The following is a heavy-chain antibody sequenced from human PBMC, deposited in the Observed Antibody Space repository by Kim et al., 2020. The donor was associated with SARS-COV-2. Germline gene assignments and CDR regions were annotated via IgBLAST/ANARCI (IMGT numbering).Heavy chain of an antibody. J-gene: IGHJ4*02. D-gene: IGHD5-18*01. V-gene: IGHV3-23*01. Sequence: ADSVKGRFTISRDNSKNTLYLQMNSLRAEDTAVYYCAKDDGLWIPDYFDYWGQGTLVTVSS. CDR3: AKDDGLWIPDYFDY.